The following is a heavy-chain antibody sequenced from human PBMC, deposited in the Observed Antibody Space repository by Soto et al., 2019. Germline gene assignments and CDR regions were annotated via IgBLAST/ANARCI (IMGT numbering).Heavy chain of an antibody. CDR2: INQDGSEK. CDR3: ARVRYTSSSPYFDY. CDR1: GFTFSTYW. J-gene: IGHJ4*02. Sequence: GGSLRLSCAASGFTFSTYWMSWVRQAPGKGLEWVANINQDGSEKYYVDSVKGRFTISRDNAKNSLYLQMNGLRAEDTAVYYCARVRYTSSSPYFDYWGQGTLVTVSS. D-gene: IGHD6-6*01. V-gene: IGHV3-7*01.